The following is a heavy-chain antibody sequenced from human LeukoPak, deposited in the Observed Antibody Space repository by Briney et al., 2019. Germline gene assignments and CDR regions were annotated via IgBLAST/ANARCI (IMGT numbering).Heavy chain of an antibody. D-gene: IGHD3-9*01. V-gene: IGHV3-74*01. CDR2: INSDGSTT. Sequence: GGSLRLSCAASGFTFSRYWMHWVRQAPGKGLVWVSRINSDGSTTSYADSVKGRFTISRDNAKNTLYLQMNSLRAEDTAVYYCAREPTSYYDILTGYPHDAFDIWGQGTMVTVSS. CDR1: GFTFSRYW. CDR3: AREPTSYYDILTGYPHDAFDI. J-gene: IGHJ3*02.